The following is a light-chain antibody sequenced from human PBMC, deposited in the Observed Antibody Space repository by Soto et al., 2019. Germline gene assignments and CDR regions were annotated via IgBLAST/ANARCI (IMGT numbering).Light chain of an antibody. V-gene: IGKV3-11*01. J-gene: IGKJ5*01. CDR3: QQRMIWPPIT. CDR1: QSVNTY. Sequence: EVVLTQSPATLSLSPGERATLSCRASQSVNTYLAWYQQKPGQPHRLLIHDAANRATGIPARFSGSGSGTDYTLTISSLEPEYFAIYYCQQRMIWPPITFGQGTRLEIK. CDR2: DAA.